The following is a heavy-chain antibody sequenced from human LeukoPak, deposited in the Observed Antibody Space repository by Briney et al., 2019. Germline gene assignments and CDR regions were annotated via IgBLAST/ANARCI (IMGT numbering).Heavy chain of an antibody. Sequence: GGSLRLSCAASGFTFSSYSMTWVRQAPGKGLEWVSAISGSGGSTYYADSVKGRFTISRDNSRNTLYLQMNSLRAEDTAVYYCAKPLYYDYVWGSYRTFDYWGQGTLVTVSS. V-gene: IGHV3-23*01. J-gene: IGHJ4*02. CDR3: AKPLYYDYVWGSYRTFDY. D-gene: IGHD3-16*02. CDR2: ISGSGGST. CDR1: GFTFSSYS.